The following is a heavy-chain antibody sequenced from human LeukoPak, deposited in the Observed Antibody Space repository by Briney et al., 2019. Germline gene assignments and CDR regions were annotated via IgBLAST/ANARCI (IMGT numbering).Heavy chain of an antibody. CDR2: ISGSGSDT. J-gene: IGHJ4*02. CDR3: ANHAYHYYFDY. Sequence: GGSPRLSCAASGFTFSSYAMSWVRQAPGKGLEWVSAISGSGSDTYYADSVKGRFTISRDNSKSTLYLQMNSLRAEDTALYYCANHAYHYYFDYWGQGTLVTVSS. CDR1: GFTFSSYA. V-gene: IGHV3-23*01. D-gene: IGHD1-14*01.